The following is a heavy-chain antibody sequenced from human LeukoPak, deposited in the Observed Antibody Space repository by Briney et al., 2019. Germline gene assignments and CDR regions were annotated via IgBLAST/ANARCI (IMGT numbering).Heavy chain of an antibody. CDR1: GGSISSSSYY. CDR3: EGYSGSYYNVQDY. Sequence: SETLSLTCTVSGGSISSSSYYWGWIRQPPGKGLEWIGSIYYSGSTYYNPSLKSRVTISVDTSKNQFSLKLSSVTAADTAVYYCEGYSGSYYNVQDYWGQGTLVTVSS. J-gene: IGHJ4*02. CDR2: IYYSGST. V-gene: IGHV4-39*01. D-gene: IGHD3-10*01.